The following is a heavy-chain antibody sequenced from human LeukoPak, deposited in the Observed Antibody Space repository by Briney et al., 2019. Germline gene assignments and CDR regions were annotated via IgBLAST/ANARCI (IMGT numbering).Heavy chain of an antibody. Sequence: SETLSLTCTVSGGSISSYYWSWIRQPPGKGLEWIRYIYYSGSTNYNPSLKSRVTISVDTSKNQFSLKLSSVTAADTAVYYCACGYSGYEYYFDYWGQGTLVTVSS. V-gene: IGHV4-59*01. J-gene: IGHJ4*02. CDR3: ACGYSGYEYYFDY. CDR1: GGSISSYY. CDR2: IYYSGST. D-gene: IGHD5-12*01.